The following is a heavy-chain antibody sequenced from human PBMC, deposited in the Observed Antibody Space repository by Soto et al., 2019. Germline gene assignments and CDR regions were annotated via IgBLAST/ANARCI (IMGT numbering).Heavy chain of an antibody. J-gene: IGHJ4*02. V-gene: IGHV1-46*01. CDR3: ARYDYNGYYFDY. CDR1: GYTFSTYY. D-gene: IGHD4-4*01. Sequence: ASVRVSCKASGYTFSTYYMHWVRQAPGQGYEWMGIINPSGGSTTYAQKFQGRVTMTRDTSTTTVYMELSSLKSEDTAVYYCARYDYNGYYFDYWGQGTLVTVSS. CDR2: INPSGGST.